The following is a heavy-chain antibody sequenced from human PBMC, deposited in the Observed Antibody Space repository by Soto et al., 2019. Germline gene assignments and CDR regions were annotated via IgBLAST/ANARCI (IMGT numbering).Heavy chain of an antibody. V-gene: IGHV3-74*01. CDR2: INSDGSST. CDR1: GFTFSSYW. CDR3: AKTHIAVAGTENYFDY. J-gene: IGHJ4*02. D-gene: IGHD6-19*01. Sequence: PGGSLRLSCAASGFTFSSYWMHWVRQAPGKGLVWVSRINSDGSSTSYADSVKGRFTISRDNAKNTLYLQMNSLRAEDTAVYYCAKTHIAVAGTENYFDYWGQGTLVTVSS.